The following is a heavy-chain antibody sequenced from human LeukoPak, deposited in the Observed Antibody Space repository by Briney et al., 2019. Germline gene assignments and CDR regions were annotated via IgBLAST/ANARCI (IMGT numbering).Heavy chain of an antibody. CDR1: GGSMSSYF. V-gene: IGHV4-4*07. Sequence: SETLSLTCLVSGGSMSSYFWSWIRQPAGKGLEWIGRFYSSGNNNYNPSLRSRVTMSADTSKNQFSMKLTSVTAADTAVYYCARKTRSGWFSSYYYYYMDVWGKGTTVTVSS. J-gene: IGHJ6*03. CDR2: FYSSGNN. CDR3: ARKTRSGWFSSYYYYYMDV. D-gene: IGHD6-19*01.